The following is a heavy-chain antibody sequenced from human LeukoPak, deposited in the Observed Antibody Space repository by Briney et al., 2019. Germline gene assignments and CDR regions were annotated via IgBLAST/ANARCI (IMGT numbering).Heavy chain of an antibody. CDR3: ARGELRDSSGFPSFFDY. CDR1: GGTFSSYA. Sequence: ASVKVSCKASGGTFSSYAISWVRQAPGQGLEWMGWISAYNGNTNYAQKLQGRVTMTTDTSTSTAYMELRSLRSDDTAVYYCARGELRDSSGFPSFFDYWGQGTLVTVSS. J-gene: IGHJ4*02. V-gene: IGHV1-18*01. D-gene: IGHD3-22*01. CDR2: ISAYNGNT.